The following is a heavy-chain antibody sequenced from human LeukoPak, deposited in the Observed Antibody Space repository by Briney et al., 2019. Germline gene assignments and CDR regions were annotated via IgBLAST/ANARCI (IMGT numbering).Heavy chain of an antibody. V-gene: IGHV3-23*01. CDR3: AKEQDNLLLLSHFDS. CDR1: GFTFNNNA. D-gene: IGHD1-14*01. Sequence: PGGSLRLSCAASGFTFNNNAMNWVRQTPGKGLQWVSAVSGDGQRTFYADSVKGRFTIFRDNSMNTLSLQMNSLRVEDTAVYYCAKEQDNLLLLSHFDSWGQGILVTVSS. J-gene: IGHJ4*02. CDR2: VSGDGQRT.